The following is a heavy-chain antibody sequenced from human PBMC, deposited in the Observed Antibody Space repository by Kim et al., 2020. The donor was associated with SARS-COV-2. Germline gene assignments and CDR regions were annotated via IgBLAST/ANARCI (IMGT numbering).Heavy chain of an antibody. CDR1: GGSFSGYY. Sequence: SETLSLTCAVYGGSFSGYYWSWIRQPPGKGLEWIGEINHSGSTNYNPSLKSRVTISVDTSKNQFSLKLSSVTAADTAVYYCARRSRIYYMDVWGKGTTVTVSS. CDR3: ARRSRIYYMDV. J-gene: IGHJ6*03. D-gene: IGHD2-15*01. CDR2: INHSGST. V-gene: IGHV4-34*01.